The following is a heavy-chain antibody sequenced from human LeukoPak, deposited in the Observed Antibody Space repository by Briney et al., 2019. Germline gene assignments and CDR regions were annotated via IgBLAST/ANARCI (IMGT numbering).Heavy chain of an antibody. Sequence: GGSLRLSCEVSGLTFSSYWMSWVRQAPGKGLEWVANIKQDGGEKYYVDSVKGRFTISRDNARNSLHIQMNNLTAEDTALYYCASDIKDYDFCSAHMYYFHYWGQGTLVTVSS. CDR3: ASDIKDYDFCSAHMYYFHY. V-gene: IGHV3-7*01. D-gene: IGHD3-3*01. CDR1: GLTFSSYW. J-gene: IGHJ1*01. CDR2: IKQDGGEK.